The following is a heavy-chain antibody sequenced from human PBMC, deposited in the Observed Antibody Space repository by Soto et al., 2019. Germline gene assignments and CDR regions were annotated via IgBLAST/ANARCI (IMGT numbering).Heavy chain of an antibody. CDR3: ARQVGAAAGAVFDIIYGMDV. Sequence: SETLSLTCTVSGGSISSSSYYWGWIRQPPGKGLEWIGSIYYSGSTYYNPSLKSQVTISVDTSKNQFSLKLSSVTAADTAVYYCARQVGAAAGAVFDIIYGMDVWGQGTTVTVSS. V-gene: IGHV4-39*01. D-gene: IGHD6-13*01. J-gene: IGHJ6*02. CDR1: GGSISSSSYY. CDR2: IYYSGST.